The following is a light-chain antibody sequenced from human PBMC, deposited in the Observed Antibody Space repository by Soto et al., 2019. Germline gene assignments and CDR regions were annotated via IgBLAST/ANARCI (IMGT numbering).Light chain of an antibody. CDR3: QQSYSTPQT. J-gene: IGKJ1*01. CDR2: AAS. V-gene: IGKV1-39*01. Sequence: DIQMTQSPSSLSASVGDRVTITCRASQSISSYLNWYQQKPGKAPKLLTYAASSLQSGVPSRFSGSGSGTDFTLTISSLQPEDFATYYCQQSYSTPQTFGQGTKV. CDR1: QSISSY.